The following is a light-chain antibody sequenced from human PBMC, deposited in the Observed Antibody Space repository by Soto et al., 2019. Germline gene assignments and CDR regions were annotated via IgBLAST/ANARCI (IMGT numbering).Light chain of an antibody. Sequence: QSALTQPASVSGSPGQSITISCTGTTSDVGYYNYVSWYRQYPGKGPKLMIYDVRNRPSGVSNRFSGSKSGNTASLTISGLQADDEADYYCSTYTGSSLVFGGGTQLTVL. J-gene: IGLJ3*02. CDR1: TSDVGYYNY. V-gene: IGLV2-14*01. CDR3: STYTGSSLV. CDR2: DVR.